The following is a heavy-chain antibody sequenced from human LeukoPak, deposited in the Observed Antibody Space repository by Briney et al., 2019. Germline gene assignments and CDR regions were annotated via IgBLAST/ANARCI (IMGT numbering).Heavy chain of an antibody. V-gene: IGHV3-11*01. CDR1: GFTLSDHY. D-gene: IGHD3-22*01. CDR3: ARESDGYFDSSGYYYSVDH. J-gene: IGHJ4*02. CDR2: ISSRGSTI. Sequence: GGSLRLSCEASGFTLSDHYMSWIRQAPGKGLEWVSYISSRGSTIYYADSVRGRFTISRDNAKNSLYLQMNSLRAEDTAVYYCARESDGYFDSSGYYYSVDHWGQGTLVTVSS.